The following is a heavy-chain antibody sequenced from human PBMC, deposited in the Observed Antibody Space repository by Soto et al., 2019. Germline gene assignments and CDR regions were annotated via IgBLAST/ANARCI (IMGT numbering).Heavy chain of an antibody. V-gene: IGHV4-4*07. CDR1: GASMNDYY. Sequence: PXASLSLTCTVCGASMNDYYWSWIRQPAGKGLEWIGRIFTSVNTNYNPSLRSRLTMSVDTSTNQVSLRLTSVTAADTAVHYCASGRPVSRYYGLDVCGQRTTVTVSS. J-gene: IGHJ6*02. D-gene: IGHD6-6*01. CDR3: ASGRPVSRYYGLDV. CDR2: IFTSVNT.